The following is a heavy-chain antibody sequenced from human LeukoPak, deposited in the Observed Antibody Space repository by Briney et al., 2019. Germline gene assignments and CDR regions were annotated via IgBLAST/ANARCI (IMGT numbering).Heavy chain of an antibody. CDR3: ARRFDYDSSGYPLDY. CDR1: GFTFSSYS. D-gene: IGHD3-22*01. J-gene: IGHJ4*02. Sequence: GGSLRLSCAASGFTFSSYSMNWVRQAPGKGLEWVSSISSSSSYIYYADSVEGRFTISRDNAKNSLYLQMNSLRAEDTAVYYCARRFDYDSSGYPLDYWGQGTLVTVSS. V-gene: IGHV3-21*01. CDR2: ISSSSSYI.